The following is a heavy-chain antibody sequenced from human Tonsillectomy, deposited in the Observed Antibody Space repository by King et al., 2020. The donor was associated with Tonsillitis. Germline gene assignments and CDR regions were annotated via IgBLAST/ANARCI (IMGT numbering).Heavy chain of an antibody. CDR3: ARGTYDSSGYYLGSLDY. CDR1: GVTFSSYG. J-gene: IGHJ4*02. D-gene: IGHD3-22*01. CDR2: IWYDGSTN. V-gene: IGHV3-33*01. Sequence: VQLVESWGGVVQPGRSLRLSFAASGVTFSSYGMHWVRQGPGKWLEWVAVIWYDGSTNYYADSVKGRFTISRDNSKNTLYLQMNSLRAEDTAVYYCARGTYDSSGYYLGSLDYWGQGTLVTVSS.